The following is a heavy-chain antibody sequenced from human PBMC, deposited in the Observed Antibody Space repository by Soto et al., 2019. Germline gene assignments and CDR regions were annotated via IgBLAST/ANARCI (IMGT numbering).Heavy chain of an antibody. CDR3: ARDGGWSDEFDX. D-gene: IGHD3-3*01. J-gene: IGHJ5*02. CDR2: IYGGGST. V-gene: IGHV3-53*01. Sequence: PWGSLTLSCAASGFTVSSNYMSWVRQAPGKGLEGVSFIYGGGSTYYADSVKGRLTISRDNYKNTLYLQINSLGAEDTAVYYCARDGGWSDEFDXWGQGTLVTFSX. CDR1: GFTVSSNY.